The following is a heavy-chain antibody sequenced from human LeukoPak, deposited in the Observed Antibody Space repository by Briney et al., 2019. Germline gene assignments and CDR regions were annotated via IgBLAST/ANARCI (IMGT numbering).Heavy chain of an antibody. CDR2: ISGSGGST. J-gene: IGHJ4*02. V-gene: IGHV3-23*01. CDR3: ARNGRGYSSDYFDY. D-gene: IGHD5-18*01. Sequence: GGSLRLSCAASGFHFSSYAMSWVRQAPGKGLEWVSAISGSGGSTYYADSVKGRFTISRDNSKNTLYLQMNTLRAGDTAVYSCARNGRGYSSDYFDYWGQGTLVTVSS. CDR1: GFHFSSYA.